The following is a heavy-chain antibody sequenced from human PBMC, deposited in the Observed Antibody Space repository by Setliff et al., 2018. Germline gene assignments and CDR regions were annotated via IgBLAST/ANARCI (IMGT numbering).Heavy chain of an antibody. J-gene: IGHJ4*02. CDR3: ARTGTYRYFDY. Sequence: ETLSLTCTVSGFSINSGTHFWGWIRQPPGKGLEWIGRIHYSGNTYYNASLKSRVIISVDTAQSQFSLSLSSVTAADTAVYYCARTGTYRYFDYWGQGTLVTVSS. CDR2: IHYSGNT. CDR1: GFSINSGTHF. V-gene: IGHV4-39*01. D-gene: IGHD1-1*01.